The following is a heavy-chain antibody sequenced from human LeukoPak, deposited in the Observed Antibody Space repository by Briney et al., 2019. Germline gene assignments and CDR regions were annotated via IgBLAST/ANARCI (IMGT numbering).Heavy chain of an antibody. CDR2: INPNSGGT. V-gene: IGHV1-2*02. J-gene: IGHJ3*02. Sequence: ASVKVSCKASGYTFTGYYMHWVRQAPGQGLEWMGWINPNSGGTNYAQKFQGRVTMTRDTSISTAYMELSRLRSDDTAVYYCASPRKNYYDSSGYYYGAFDIWGQGTMVTVSS. D-gene: IGHD3-22*01. CDR3: ASPRKNYYDSSGYYYGAFDI. CDR1: GYTFTGYY.